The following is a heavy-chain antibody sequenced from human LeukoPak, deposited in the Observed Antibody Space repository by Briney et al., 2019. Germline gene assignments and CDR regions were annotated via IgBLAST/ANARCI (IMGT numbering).Heavy chain of an antibody. CDR2: ISGSGYST. D-gene: IGHD1-26*01. CDR1: GFTFSNYA. J-gene: IGHJ4*02. CDR3: ARDRGELLADY. Sequence: GGSLRLSCAAPGFTFSNYAMSWVRQAPGKGLEWVSGISGSGYSTYYADSVKGRFTISRDNSKNTLYLQMNSLRAEDTAVYYCARDRGELLADYWGQGTLVTVSS. V-gene: IGHV3-23*01.